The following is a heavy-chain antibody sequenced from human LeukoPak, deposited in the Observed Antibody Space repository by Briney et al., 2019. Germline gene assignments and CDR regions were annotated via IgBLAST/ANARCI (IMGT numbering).Heavy chain of an antibody. CDR3: AALAYYYYMDV. Sequence: PGGSLRLSCAASGFTFSSYSMNWVRQAPGKGLEWVSYISSSSSTIYYADSVKGRFTISRDNAKNSLYLQMNSLRAEDTAVYYCAALAYYYYMDVWGKGTTVTASS. CDR1: GFTFSSYS. V-gene: IGHV3-48*04. D-gene: IGHD5-12*01. J-gene: IGHJ6*03. CDR2: ISSSSSTI.